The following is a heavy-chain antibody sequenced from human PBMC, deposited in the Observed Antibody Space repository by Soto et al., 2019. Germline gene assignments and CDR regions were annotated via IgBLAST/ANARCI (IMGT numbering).Heavy chain of an antibody. J-gene: IGHJ5*02. Sequence: SETLSLTCTVSGGSISSGDYYWSWIRQPPGKGLEWIGYIYYSGSTYYNASLKSRGSISLDTTKNQVSLKLSSVTAADTAVYYCARGSSLYYSDTSGHYRFDHWGQGTLVTVA. CDR2: IYYSGST. CDR1: GGSISSGDYY. D-gene: IGHD3-22*01. CDR3: ARGSSLYYSDTSGHYRFDH. V-gene: IGHV4-30-4*01.